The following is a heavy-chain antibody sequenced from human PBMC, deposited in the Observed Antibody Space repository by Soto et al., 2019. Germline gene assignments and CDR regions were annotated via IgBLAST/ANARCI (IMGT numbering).Heavy chain of an antibody. CDR2: FDPEDGET. D-gene: IGHD6-19*01. V-gene: IGHV1-24*01. Sequence: ASVKVSCKVSGYTPTELSMHWVRQAPGKGLEWMGGFDPEDGETIYAQKFQGRVTMTEDTSTDTAYMELSSLGSEDTAVYYCATGLRSSGWVKKGHDAFDIWGQGTMVTVSS. CDR1: GYTPTELS. CDR3: ATGLRSSGWVKKGHDAFDI. J-gene: IGHJ3*02.